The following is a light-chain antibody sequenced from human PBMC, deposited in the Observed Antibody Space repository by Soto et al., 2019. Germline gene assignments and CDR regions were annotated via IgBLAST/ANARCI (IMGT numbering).Light chain of an antibody. Sequence: QSVLTQPASVSGSPGQSIAISCTGTSSDVGIYNYVSWYQQHPGEAPKLVISEVSNRPSGVSNRFSGSKSGNTASLTISGLQAEDEADYYCCSYTSSTTPLFGGGTKLTVL. CDR1: SSDVGIYNY. V-gene: IGLV2-14*01. J-gene: IGLJ2*01. CDR2: EVS. CDR3: CSYTSSTTPL.